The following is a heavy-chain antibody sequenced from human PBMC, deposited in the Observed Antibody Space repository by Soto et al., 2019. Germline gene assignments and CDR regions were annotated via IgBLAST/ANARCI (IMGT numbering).Heavy chain of an antibody. V-gene: IGHV3-73*01. CDR1: GFTFSGSA. CDR3: TTFMLDTTPH. CDR2: IRIKANTYAT. D-gene: IGHD5-18*01. Sequence: GGSLRLSCAASGFTFSGSAMHWVRQASGEGLEWVGRIRIKANTYATAYAASVKGRFTISRDDSKNTAYLQMNSLKTEDTAVYYCTTFMLDTTPHWGLGTLVTVSS. J-gene: IGHJ4*02.